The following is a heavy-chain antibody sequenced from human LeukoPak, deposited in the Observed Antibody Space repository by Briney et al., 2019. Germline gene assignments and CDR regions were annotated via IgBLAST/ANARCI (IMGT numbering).Heavy chain of an antibody. J-gene: IGHJ6*02. CDR2: MNTKSGNT. CDR1: GYTFTSYD. V-gene: IGHV1-8*01. Sequence: ASVTVSCTASGYTFTSYDIKWVRQAPGQGLEWMGWMNTKSGNTGYAQKFQGRVTITRNSSISTAYMELSSLRSEDTAVYYCARGAYYDFWSGYSIDYYGMDVWGQGTTVTVSS. D-gene: IGHD3-3*01. CDR3: ARGAYYDFWSGYSIDYYGMDV.